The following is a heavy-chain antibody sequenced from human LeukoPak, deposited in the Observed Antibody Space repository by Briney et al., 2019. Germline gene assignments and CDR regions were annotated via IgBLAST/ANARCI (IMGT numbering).Heavy chain of an antibody. D-gene: IGHD3-22*01. Sequence: GTSLRLSCAASGFSFNSYGIHWVRQAPGKGLEWVAVISYNGKNKFYADSVKGRFTISRDNSKNTLYLQMNSLRAEDTAVYYCAKKKWLSDAFDIWGQGTMVTVSS. CDR3: AKKKWLSDAFDI. CDR2: ISYNGKNK. CDR1: GFSFNSYG. J-gene: IGHJ3*02. V-gene: IGHV3-30*18.